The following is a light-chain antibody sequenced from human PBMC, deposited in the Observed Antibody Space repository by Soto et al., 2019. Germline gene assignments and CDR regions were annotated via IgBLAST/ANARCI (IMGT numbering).Light chain of an antibody. CDR2: GAS. CDR1: QSVSGTS. J-gene: IGKJ2*01. V-gene: IGKV3-20*01. CDR3: QQYGTSPRT. Sequence: EIVLTQSPGTLSLSPGESATLSCRASQSVSGTSLAWYRQKPGQAPRLLVYGASSRATCISDRCSGSGSGTNFTLTISRLEPEDFAVYYCQQYGTSPRTFGQGTKLEIK.